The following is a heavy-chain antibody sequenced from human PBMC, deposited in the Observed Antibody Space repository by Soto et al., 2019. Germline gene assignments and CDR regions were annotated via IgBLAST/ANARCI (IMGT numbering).Heavy chain of an antibody. CDR3: ARCSGGSRYPYYYGMDV. D-gene: IGHD2-15*01. J-gene: IGHJ6*02. CDR1: GGSFSGYY. CDR2: INHSGST. V-gene: IGHV4-34*01. Sequence: PSETLSLTCAVYGGSFSGYYWSWIRQPPGKGLEWIGEINHSGSTNYNPSLKSRVTISVDTSKNQFSLKLSSVTAADTAVYYCARCSGGSRYPYYYGMDVWGQGTTVTV.